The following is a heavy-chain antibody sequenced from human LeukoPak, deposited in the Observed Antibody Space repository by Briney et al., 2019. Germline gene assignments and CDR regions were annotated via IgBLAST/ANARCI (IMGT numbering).Heavy chain of an antibody. CDR1: GFIVNSNY. Sequence: GGSLRLSCAASGFIVNSNYISWVRQSPGKGLEWVSVIYSGGTTYYADSVKGRFTISRDNSKNTLYLQMNSLRAEDTAVYYCARDRAPPTSWYFDVWGRGTLVTVSS. CDR2: IYSGGTT. J-gene: IGHJ2*01. CDR3: ARDRAPPTSWYFDV. V-gene: IGHV3-53*01. D-gene: IGHD3-10*01.